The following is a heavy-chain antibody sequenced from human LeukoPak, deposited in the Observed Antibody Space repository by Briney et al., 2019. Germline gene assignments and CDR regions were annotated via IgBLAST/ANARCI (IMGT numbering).Heavy chain of an antibody. CDR3: AKDTYYGSGSYPGY. D-gene: IGHD3-10*01. V-gene: IGHV1-18*01. Sequence: ASVKVSCKASGYTFTSYGITWVRQAPGQGLEWMGWISAYNGNTNYAQKLQGRVTMTTDTSTSTAYMELRSLRSDDTAVYYCAKDTYYGSGSYPGYWSQGTLVTVSS. CDR1: GYTFTSYG. CDR2: ISAYNGNT. J-gene: IGHJ4*02.